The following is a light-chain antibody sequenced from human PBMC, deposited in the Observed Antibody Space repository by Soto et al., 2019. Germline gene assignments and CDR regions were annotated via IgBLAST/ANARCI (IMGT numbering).Light chain of an antibody. V-gene: IGKV1-5*03. Sequence: DIQMTQSPSTLSASVGDRVTITCRASQSISSWLAWYQQKPGKAPKLLIYKASSLESGVPSRCSGSGSGTEFTLTISSLQPDDFATYYCQQSDNAPLTFGGGTKVDIK. CDR3: QQSDNAPLT. CDR1: QSISSW. CDR2: KAS. J-gene: IGKJ4*01.